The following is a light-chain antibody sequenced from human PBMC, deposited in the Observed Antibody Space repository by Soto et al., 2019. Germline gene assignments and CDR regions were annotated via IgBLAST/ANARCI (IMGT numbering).Light chain of an antibody. J-gene: IGLJ1*01. CDR2: KVT. V-gene: IGLV2-14*01. CDR1: SSDVGGNKY. Sequence: QSALTQPASVSGSPGQSITISCTGTSSDVGGNKYVSWYQQYPGKVPKLLINKVTNRPSGVSYRFSGSKSGNTASLTISALLAEEEADYFCDSSTSDSLYVFGTGTKVTVL. CDR3: DSSTSDSLYV.